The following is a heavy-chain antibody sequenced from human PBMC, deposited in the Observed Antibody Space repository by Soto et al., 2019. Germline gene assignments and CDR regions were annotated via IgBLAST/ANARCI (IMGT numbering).Heavy chain of an antibody. D-gene: IGHD6-6*01. V-gene: IGHV3-43*01. CDR2: ISWDGGST. J-gene: IGHJ6*02. Sequence: VGSLRLSCAASGFTFDDYTMHWVRQAPGKGLEWVSLISWDGGSTYYADSVKGRFTISRDNSKNSLYLQMNSLRTEDTALYYCAKAYSSSPHYYYYYGMDVWGQGTTVTSP. CDR1: GFTFDDYT. CDR3: AKAYSSSPHYYYYYGMDV.